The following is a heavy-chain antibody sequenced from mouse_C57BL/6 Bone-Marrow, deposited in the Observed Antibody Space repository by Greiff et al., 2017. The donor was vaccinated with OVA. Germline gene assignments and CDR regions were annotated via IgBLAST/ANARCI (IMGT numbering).Heavy chain of an antibody. CDR1: GYTFTSYW. CDR2: IDPSDSYT. V-gene: IGHV1-69*01. Sequence: QVQLQQPGAELVMPGASVKLSCKASGYTFTSYWMHWVKQRPGQGLEWIGEIDPSDSYTNYNQKFKGKSTLTVDKSSSTAYMQLSSLTSEYSAVYYCARRGLYYGYSWFAYWGQGTLVTVSA. CDR3: ARRGLYYGYSWFAY. J-gene: IGHJ3*01. D-gene: IGHD2-2*01.